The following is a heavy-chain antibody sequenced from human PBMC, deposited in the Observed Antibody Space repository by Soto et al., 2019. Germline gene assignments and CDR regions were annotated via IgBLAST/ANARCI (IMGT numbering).Heavy chain of an antibody. Sequence: QVRLQESGPGLVKPSETLSLTCTVSGGSMISYYWSWIRQPPGRGLEWIGFIYYAGSTKYNPSLNSPATLPEDTSTPKSSRTLTLSTAAATPVYHCAGRIGATERLDYGAQGT. V-gene: IGHV4-59*08. CDR3: AGRIGATERLDY. CDR1: GGSMISYY. CDR2: IYYAGST. J-gene: IGHJ4*02. D-gene: IGHD3-16*01.